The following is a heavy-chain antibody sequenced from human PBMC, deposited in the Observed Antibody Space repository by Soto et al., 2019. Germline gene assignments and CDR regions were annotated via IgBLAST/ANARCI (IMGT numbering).Heavy chain of an antibody. D-gene: IGHD3-22*01. V-gene: IGHV1-58*01. CDR3: ATHSGYYYDGMDV. Sequence: SVKVSCKASAFTFSGSSVQWVRQARGQTLEWMGWIALGSGNTNYAPKFLGRLTLTRDISTSTAYMELNSLRSEDTAVYYCATHSGYYYDGMDVWGQGTTVTAP. J-gene: IGHJ6*02. CDR2: IALGSGNT. CDR1: AFTFSGSS.